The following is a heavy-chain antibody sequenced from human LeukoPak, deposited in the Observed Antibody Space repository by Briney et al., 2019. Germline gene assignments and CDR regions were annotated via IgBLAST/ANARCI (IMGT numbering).Heavy chain of an antibody. Sequence: GGSLRLSCAASGFTFSSYSMNWVRQAPGKGLEWVSSISSSSSYIYYADSVKGRFTISRDNAKNSLYLQMNSLRAEDTAVYYCARGLGYYDFWSGYYTRNWFDPWGQGTLSPSPQ. CDR3: ARGLGYYDFWSGYYTRNWFDP. D-gene: IGHD3-3*01. CDR2: ISSSSSYI. J-gene: IGHJ5*02. CDR1: GFTFSSYS. V-gene: IGHV3-21*01.